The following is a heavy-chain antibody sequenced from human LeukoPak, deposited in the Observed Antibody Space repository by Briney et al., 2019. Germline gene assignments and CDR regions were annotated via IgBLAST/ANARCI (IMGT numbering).Heavy chain of an antibody. CDR2: ISDSGGDT. J-gene: IGHJ3*02. Sequence: PGGSLRLSCAASGFSFSSYGMSWVRQAPGKGLEWVSGISDSGGDTQYADSVKGRFTFSRDNSKNTLYLQMNSLRAEDTAVYYCAKSRSYTVRDAFEIWGQGTKVTVSS. V-gene: IGHV3-23*01. CDR3: AKSRSYTVRDAFEI. CDR1: GFSFSSYG. D-gene: IGHD3-10*01.